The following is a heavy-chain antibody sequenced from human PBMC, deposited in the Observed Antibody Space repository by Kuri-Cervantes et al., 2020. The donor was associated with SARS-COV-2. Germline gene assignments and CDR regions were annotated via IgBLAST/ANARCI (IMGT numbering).Heavy chain of an antibody. Sequence: ASVKVFCKASGYTFTSYYMHWVRQAPGQGLEWMGIINPSGGSTSYAQKFQGRVTMTRDTSTSTVYMELSSLRSEDTAVYYCAREDIVVVPAYYDDAFDIWGQGTMVTVSS. CDR3: AREDIVVVPAYYDDAFDI. CDR2: INPSGGST. CDR1: GYTFTSYY. V-gene: IGHV1-46*01. J-gene: IGHJ3*02. D-gene: IGHD2-2*01.